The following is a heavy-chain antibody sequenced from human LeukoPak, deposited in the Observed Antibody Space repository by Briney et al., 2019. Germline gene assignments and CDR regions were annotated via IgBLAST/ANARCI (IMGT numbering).Heavy chain of an antibody. CDR3: ATVAVIRGVTYFDY. J-gene: IGHJ4*02. D-gene: IGHD3-10*01. CDR2: LFYSGST. Sequence: SETLSLTCTVSVGSISSYYWSWIRQPPGKGVEWIAYLFYSGSTDYNPSLESRITITVNTSKNQFSLTLRSVTAADTAVYYCATVAVIRGVTYFDYWGQGTLVTVSS. V-gene: IGHV4-59*01. CDR1: VGSISSYY.